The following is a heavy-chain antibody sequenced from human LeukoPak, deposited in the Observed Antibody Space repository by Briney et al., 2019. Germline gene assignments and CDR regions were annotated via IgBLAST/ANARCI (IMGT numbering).Heavy chain of an antibody. CDR2: IKQDGSEK. D-gene: IGHD2-21*02. CDR3: ARVGLAYCGGDCYSSWSDP. Sequence: GGSLRLSCAASGFTFSSYWMSWVRQAPGKGLEWVANIKQDGSEKYYVDSVKGRFTISRDNAKNSLYLQMNSLRAEDTAVYYCARVGLAYCGGDCYSSWSDPWGQGTLVTVSS. CDR1: GFTFSSYW. J-gene: IGHJ5*02. V-gene: IGHV3-7*01.